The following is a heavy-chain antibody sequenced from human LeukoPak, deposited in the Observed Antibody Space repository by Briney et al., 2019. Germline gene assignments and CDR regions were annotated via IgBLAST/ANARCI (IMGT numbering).Heavy chain of an antibody. CDR2: IYYSGST. V-gene: IGHV4-30-4*01. J-gene: IGHJ5*02. Sequence: SETLSLTCTVSGGSISSGDYYWSWIRQPPGKGLEWIGYIYYSGSTYYNPSLESRVTISVDTSKNQFSLKLSSVTAADTAVYYCARLTGGWFDPWGQGTLVTVSS. CDR3: ARLTGGWFDP. CDR1: GGSISSGDYY. D-gene: IGHD4-11*01.